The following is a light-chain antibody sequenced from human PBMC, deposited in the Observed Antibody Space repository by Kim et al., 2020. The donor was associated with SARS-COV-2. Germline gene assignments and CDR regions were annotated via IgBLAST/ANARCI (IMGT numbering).Light chain of an antibody. CDR3: ATWDDSLNAWV. J-gene: IGLJ3*02. Sequence: ELTQPPSASGTPGQRVTISCSGSNSNIGVNTVNWYQQFPGTAPKLLIYRNNQRPSGVPDRFSGSKSGTSASLALSGLLSEDEAAYYCATWDDSLNAWV. V-gene: IGLV1-44*01. CDR2: RNN. CDR1: NSNIGVNT.